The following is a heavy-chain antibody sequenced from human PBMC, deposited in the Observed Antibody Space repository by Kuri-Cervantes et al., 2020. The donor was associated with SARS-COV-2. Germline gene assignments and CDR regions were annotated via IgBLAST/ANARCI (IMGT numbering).Heavy chain of an antibody. CDR1: GFTFSSYS. CDR2: ISSSSSYI. Sequence: LSLTCAASGFTFSSYSMNWVRQAPGKGLEWVSSISSSSSYIYYADSVKGRFSISRDNAKNSLYLQMNSLRAEDTAVYYCARGGYCSGGSCYSVYYYYYYGMDVWGQGTTVTVSS. D-gene: IGHD2-15*01. J-gene: IGHJ6*02. V-gene: IGHV3-21*01. CDR3: ARGGYCSGGSCYSVYYYYYYGMDV.